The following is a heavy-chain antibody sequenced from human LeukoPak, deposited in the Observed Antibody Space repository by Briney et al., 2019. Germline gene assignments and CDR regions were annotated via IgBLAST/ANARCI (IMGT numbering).Heavy chain of an antibody. CDR1: GWSFSGYY. CDR2: INHSGST. CDR3: ARAEYCSSTSCYRKSHNWFDP. D-gene: IGHD2-2*02. V-gene: IGHV4-34*01. Sequence: PSETLSLTCAVYGWSFSGYYWSWIRQPPGKGLEWIGEINHSGSTNYNPSLKSRVTISVDASKNQFSLKLSSVTAADTAVYYCARAEYCSSTSCYRKSHNWFDPWGQGTLVTVSS. J-gene: IGHJ5*02.